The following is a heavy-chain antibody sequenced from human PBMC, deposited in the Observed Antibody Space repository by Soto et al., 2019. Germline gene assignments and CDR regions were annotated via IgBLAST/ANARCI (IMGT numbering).Heavy chain of an antibody. CDR1: GFIFSNYA. J-gene: IGHJ4*02. V-gene: IGHV3-30-3*01. CDR2: ISYDGSNK. D-gene: IGHD3-22*01. CDR3: ARGDIVVNGPFDY. Sequence: QVQLVESGGGVVQPGGSLRLSCAASGFIFSNYAMYWVRQAPGKGPDWVAVISYDGSNKDYADSVKGRFTISRDNSKNTLYLQMNSLKPEDTAMYYCARGDIVVNGPFDYWGQGILATVSS.